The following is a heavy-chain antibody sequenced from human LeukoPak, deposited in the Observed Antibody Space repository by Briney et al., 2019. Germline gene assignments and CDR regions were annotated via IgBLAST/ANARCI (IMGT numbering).Heavy chain of an antibody. V-gene: IGHV1-24*01. CDR3: ARAGYCGGSCSWNLDY. CDR1: GYTLTELS. Sequence: ASVNVSCKVSGYTLTELSMHWVRQAHGKGLEWMGGFDPEDGETIYAQKFQGRVTMTEDTPTDTAYMELSSLRSEDTAVYYCARAGYCGGSCSWNLDYWGQGTLVTVSS. D-gene: IGHD2-21*01. J-gene: IGHJ4*02. CDR2: FDPEDGET.